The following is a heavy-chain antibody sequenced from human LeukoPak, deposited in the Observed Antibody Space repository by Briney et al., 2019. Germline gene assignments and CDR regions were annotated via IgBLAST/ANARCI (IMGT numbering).Heavy chain of an antibody. V-gene: IGHV3-74*01. D-gene: IGHD1-26*01. CDR1: GFTFSSYW. J-gene: IGHJ4*02. Sequence: GGSLRLSCAASGFTFSSYWMHWVRQAPGKGLVWFSRINTDGSSTTYADSVKGRFTISRDNAKNTLYLQMNSLRTEDTAVYYCARDRVGATLYWGQGTLVTVSS. CDR3: ARDRVGATLY. CDR2: INTDGSST.